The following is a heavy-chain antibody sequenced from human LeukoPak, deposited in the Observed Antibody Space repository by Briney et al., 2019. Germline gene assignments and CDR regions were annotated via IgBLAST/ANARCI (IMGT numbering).Heavy chain of an antibody. J-gene: IGHJ6*03. CDR3: ARKLGYDIVATMSYYYYYYMDV. CDR2: IYTSGST. D-gene: IGHD5-12*01. V-gene: IGHV4-61*02. Sequence: TSETLSLTCTVSGGSISSGSYYWSWIRQPAGKGLEWIGRIYTSGSTNYNPSLKSRVTISVDTSKNQFSLKLSSVTAADTAVYYCARKLGYDIVATMSYYYYYYMDVWGKGTTVTISS. CDR1: GGSISSGSYY.